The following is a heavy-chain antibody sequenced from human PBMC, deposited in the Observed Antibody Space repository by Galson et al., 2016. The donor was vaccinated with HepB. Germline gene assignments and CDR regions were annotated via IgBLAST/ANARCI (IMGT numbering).Heavy chain of an antibody. CDR3: AKVARSGLTYFDN. CDR1: GFVFSNFG. V-gene: IGHV3-23*01. CDR2: ISDSGESR. J-gene: IGHJ4*02. Sequence: SLRLSCAASGFVFSNFGLSWVRQAPGKGLEWVAAISDSGESRYYTDSVKGRFTISRDNSKNTLHLQMNSLRAEDTALYYCAKVARSGLTYFDNWGQGSLVTVSS.